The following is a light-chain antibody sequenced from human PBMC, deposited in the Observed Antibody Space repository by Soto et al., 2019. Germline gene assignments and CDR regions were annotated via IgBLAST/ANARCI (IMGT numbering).Light chain of an antibody. V-gene: IGKV4-1*01. CDR3: QQFYSTPLI. J-gene: IGKJ4*01. CDR2: WAS. CDR1: QSVLYNSKNY. Sequence: DIVMTQTPDSLAVSLGERATINCKSSQSVLYNSKNYLAWYQQKPGQTPKVIMYWASTREFGVPDRFSGSGSGTDFTLTITNVQAEDVAVYYCQQFYSTPLIFGGGTKVEIK.